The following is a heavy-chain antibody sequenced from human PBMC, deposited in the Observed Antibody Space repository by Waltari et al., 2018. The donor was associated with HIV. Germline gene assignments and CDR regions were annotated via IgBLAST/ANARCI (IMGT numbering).Heavy chain of an antibody. CDR3: ARASSPRYGFDI. J-gene: IGHJ3*02. CDR2: IYHSGGT. CDR1: GGSISSSNW. D-gene: IGHD2-2*01. Sequence: QVHLQESGPGLVKPSGTLSLTCAVSGGSISSSNWWSWVRQPPGKCLEWIGEIYHSGGTNYNPSLKSRVTISEYKSKIQFSLKRSSVTAADTAVYYCARASSPRYGFDIWGQGTMVTVSS. V-gene: IGHV4-4*02.